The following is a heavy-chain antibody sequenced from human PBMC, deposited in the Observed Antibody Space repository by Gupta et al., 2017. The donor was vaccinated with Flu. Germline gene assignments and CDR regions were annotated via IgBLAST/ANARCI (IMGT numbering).Heavy chain of an antibody. J-gene: IGHJ4*02. CDR2: IKEDGTEE. V-gene: IGHV3-7*01. Sequence: EVQLVESGGGLVQPGGSLRLSCAASVFTLRRYWMTWVRQAPGKGLEWVDNIKEDGTEENYVDSVKGRFTISRDNAIHSLYLQMHSLRVDDTAVYYCTRDDTSSRPDYWGQGTLVTVSS. CDR3: TRDDTSSRPDY. CDR1: VFTLRRYW.